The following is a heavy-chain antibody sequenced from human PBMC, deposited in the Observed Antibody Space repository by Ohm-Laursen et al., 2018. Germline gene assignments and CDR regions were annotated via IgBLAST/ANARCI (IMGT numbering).Heavy chain of an antibody. CDR3: ARASWLGDGFDI. V-gene: IGHV3-66*01. J-gene: IGHJ3*02. CDR2: IYAVGDT. Sequence: SLRLPCAASGFTVSSNYMTWVRQAPGKGLEWVSVIYAVGDTYHSDSVKGRFTISRDSSRNTVNLQMNSLGVEDAAVYYCARASWLGDGFDIWGRGTMVIVSS. CDR1: GFTVSSNY. D-gene: IGHD6-19*01.